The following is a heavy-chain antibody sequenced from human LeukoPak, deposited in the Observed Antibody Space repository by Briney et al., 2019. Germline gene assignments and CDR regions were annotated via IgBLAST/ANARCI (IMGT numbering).Heavy chain of an antibody. CDR1: GYILIDYE. CDR3: ARGRYMDV. J-gene: IGHJ6*03. V-gene: IGHV1-8*03. CDR2: MNPKSGDT. Sequence: ASVKVSCKASGYILIDYEINWVRQATGQGLEWMGWMNPKSGDTGYEQKFKGRVTITRDSSIRTVYMELSSLRSEDTALYYCARGRYMDVWGKGTTVTVSS.